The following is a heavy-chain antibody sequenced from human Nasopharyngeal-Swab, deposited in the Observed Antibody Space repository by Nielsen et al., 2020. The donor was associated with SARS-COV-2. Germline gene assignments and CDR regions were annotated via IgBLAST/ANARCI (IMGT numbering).Heavy chain of an antibody. J-gene: IGHJ3*02. CDR1: GFTFSNYG. CDR2: IWYDGTNK. D-gene: IGHD2-15*01. Sequence: GGSLTLSCAASGFTFSNYGMHWVRQAPGKGLEWVAAIWYDGTNKYYLDSVKDRFTISRDNSKNTVYLQMNSLRAEDTAVYYCVRWSGGWAFDIGGQGTMVTVSS. CDR3: VRWSGGWAFDI. V-gene: IGHV3-33*03.